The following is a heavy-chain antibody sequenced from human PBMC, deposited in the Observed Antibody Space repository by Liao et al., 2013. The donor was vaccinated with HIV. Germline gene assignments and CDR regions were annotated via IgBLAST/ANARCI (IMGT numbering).Heavy chain of an antibody. J-gene: IGHJ4*02. CDR1: GGSISSGSYY. Sequence: QVQLQESGPGLVKPSQTLSLTCTVSGGSISSGSYYWSWIRQPAGKGLEWIGRIYTSGSTNYNPSLKSRVTMSVDTSKNQFSLKLSSVTAADTAVYYCARETPEYYFDHWGQGTLVTVSS. CDR3: ARETPEYYFDH. CDR2: IYTSGST. V-gene: IGHV4-61*02.